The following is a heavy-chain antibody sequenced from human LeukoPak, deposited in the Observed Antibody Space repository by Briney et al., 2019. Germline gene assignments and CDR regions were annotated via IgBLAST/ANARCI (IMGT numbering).Heavy chain of an antibody. CDR1: GYSISSGYY. D-gene: IGHD3-10*01. V-gene: IGHV4-38-2*01. J-gene: IGHJ4*02. CDR3: ARVRGSGSYKNFDY. Sequence: SVTLSLTCAVSGYSISSGYYWGWIRQPPGKGLEWIGSIYHSGSTYYNPSLKSRVTISVDTSKNQFSLKLSSVTAADTAVYYCARVRGSGSYKNFDYWGQGTLVTVSS. CDR2: IYHSGST.